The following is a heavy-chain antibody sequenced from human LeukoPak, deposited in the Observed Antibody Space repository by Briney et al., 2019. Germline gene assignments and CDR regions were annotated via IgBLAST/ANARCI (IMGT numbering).Heavy chain of an antibody. CDR1: GYSFTNYW. V-gene: IGHV5-51*01. CDR2: IYPGDSDT. CDR3: ARRSDFWSGYWFDY. Sequence: GESLKISCKGSGYSFTNYWIGWVRQLPGKGLEWMGIIYPGDSDTRYSPSFQGQVTISVDKSISTAYLQWSSLKASDTAMYYCARRSDFWSGYWFDYWGQGTLVTVSS. J-gene: IGHJ4*02. D-gene: IGHD3-3*01.